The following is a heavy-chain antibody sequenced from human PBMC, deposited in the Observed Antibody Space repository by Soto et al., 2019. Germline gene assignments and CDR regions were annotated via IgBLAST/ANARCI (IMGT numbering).Heavy chain of an antibody. V-gene: IGHV4-59*01. CDR3: ARDDVSAGLRLFDY. Sequence: SETLSLTCTVSGGSISSYYWSWIRQPPGKGLEWIGYIYYSGSTNYNPSLKSRVTISVDTSKNQFSLKLSSVTAADTAVYYCARDDVSAGLRLFDYWGQGTLVTVSS. CDR1: GGSISSYY. CDR2: IYYSGST. J-gene: IGHJ4*02. D-gene: IGHD5-12*01.